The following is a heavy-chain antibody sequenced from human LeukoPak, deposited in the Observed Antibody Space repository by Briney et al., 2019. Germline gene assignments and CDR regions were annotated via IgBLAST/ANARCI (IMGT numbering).Heavy chain of an antibody. D-gene: IGHD6-19*01. J-gene: IGHJ3*02. CDR3: ASPEAGEKGGSGWSRGAFDI. V-gene: IGHV3-30-3*01. CDR1: GFTFSSYA. Sequence: GGSLRLSCAASGFTFSSYAMHWVRQAPGKGLEWVAVISYDGSNKYYADSVKGRFTISRDNSKNTLYLQMNSLRAEDTAVYYCASPEAGEKGGSGWSRGAFDIWGQGTMVTVSS. CDR2: ISYDGSNK.